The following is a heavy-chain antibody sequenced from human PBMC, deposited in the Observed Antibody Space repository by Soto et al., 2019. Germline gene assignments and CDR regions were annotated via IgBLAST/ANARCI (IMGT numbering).Heavy chain of an antibody. V-gene: IGHV3-30*03. J-gene: IGHJ4*03. Sequence: PGGSLRLSCAASGFTFSSYGMHWVRQAPGKGLEWVAVISYDGSNKYYADSVKGRFTISRDNSKNTLYLQMNSLRAEDTAVYYCAAGLLVVSISQFDYWGQGTMVTVSS. CDR1: GFTFSSYG. CDR3: AAGLLVVSISQFDY. D-gene: IGHD2-15*01. CDR2: ISYDGSNK.